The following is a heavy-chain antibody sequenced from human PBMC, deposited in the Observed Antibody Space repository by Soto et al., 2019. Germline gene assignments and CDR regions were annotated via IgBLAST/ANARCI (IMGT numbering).Heavy chain of an antibody. CDR1: GYTFTTYA. J-gene: IGHJ3*02. V-gene: IGHV1-3*01. CDR3: AMANYYDSSGYEEPDDAFDI. D-gene: IGHD3-22*01. Sequence: ASVKVSCKTSGYTFTTYAMHWVRLAPGQRLEWMGLINSGNGDTNYAQKLQGRVTMTTDTSTSTAYMELRSLRSDDTAVYYCAMANYYDSSGYEEPDDAFDIWGQGTMVTVSS. CDR2: INSGNGDT.